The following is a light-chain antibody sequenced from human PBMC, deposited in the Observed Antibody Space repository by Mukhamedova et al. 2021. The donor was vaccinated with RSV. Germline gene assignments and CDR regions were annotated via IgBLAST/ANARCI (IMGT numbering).Light chain of an antibody. CDR2: GAS. CDR1: Y. Sequence: YLAWYQQKPGQAPRLLLYGASSRATGIPDRFSGSGSGTDFILTITRVEPEDFALYYCQQFGGSPYSFGQGTKLQIK. V-gene: IGKV3-20*01. CDR3: QQFGGSPYS. J-gene: IGKJ2*03.